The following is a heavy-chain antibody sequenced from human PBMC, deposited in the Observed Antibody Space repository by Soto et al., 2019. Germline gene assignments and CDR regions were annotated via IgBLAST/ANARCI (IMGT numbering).Heavy chain of an antibody. D-gene: IGHD3-22*01. CDR3: AKALDYDGSGYYYFDY. J-gene: IGHJ4*02. CDR1: GFTVSSNY. V-gene: IGHV3-66*01. Sequence: GGSLRLSCAASGFTVSSNYMSWVRQAPGKGLEWVSVIYSGGSTYYADSVKGRFTISRDNSKNTLYLQMNSLRAEDTAVYYCAKALDYDGSGYYYFDYWGQGTLVTVSS. CDR2: IYSGGST.